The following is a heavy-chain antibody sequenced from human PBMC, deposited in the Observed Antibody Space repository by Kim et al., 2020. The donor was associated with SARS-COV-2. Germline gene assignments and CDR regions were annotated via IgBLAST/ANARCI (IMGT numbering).Heavy chain of an antibody. J-gene: IGHJ4*02. V-gene: IGHV3-49*03. CDR3: TSGPYYYDTAAYYHDY. CDR1: GLNFGDYA. D-gene: IGHD3-10*01. Sequence: GGSLRLSCTTSGLNFGDYAMSWFRQAPGKGLEWVAFIRNKRYSETTEYAASVKGRFTISRDDSKRIAYMQMNGLKTEDTAVYYCTSGPYYYDTAAYYHDYWGQGTLVTVSS. CDR2: IRNKRYSETT.